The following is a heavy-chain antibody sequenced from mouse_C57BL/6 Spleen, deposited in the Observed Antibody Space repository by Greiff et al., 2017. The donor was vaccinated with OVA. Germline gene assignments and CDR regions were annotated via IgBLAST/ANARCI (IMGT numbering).Heavy chain of an antibody. D-gene: IGHD1-1*01. CDR2: ISYDGSN. CDR1: GYSITSGYY. Sequence: EVQRVESGPGLVKPSQSLSLTCSVTGYSITSGYYWNWIRQFPGNKLEWMGYISYDGSNNYNPSLKNRISITRDTSKNQFFLKLNSVTTEDTATYYCARGGPDYYGSSPFDYWGQGTTLTVSS. J-gene: IGHJ2*01. V-gene: IGHV3-6*01. CDR3: ARGGPDYYGSSPFDY.